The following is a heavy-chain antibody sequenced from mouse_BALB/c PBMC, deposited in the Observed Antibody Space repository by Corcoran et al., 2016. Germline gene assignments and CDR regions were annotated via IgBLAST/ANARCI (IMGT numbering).Heavy chain of an antibody. J-gene: IGHJ2*01. V-gene: IGHV8-12*01. Sequence: QVNLKESGPGILQPSQTLSLTCSFSGFSLSTSGMGLSWIRQPSGKGLEWLAHIYCDDDKRYNPSLKIRLTISKDTPRNQVFLKITSVDTADTATYYCARRGGYLDYWGQGTTLTVSS. CDR3: ARRGGYLDY. CDR1: GFSLSTSGMG. CDR2: IYCDDDK.